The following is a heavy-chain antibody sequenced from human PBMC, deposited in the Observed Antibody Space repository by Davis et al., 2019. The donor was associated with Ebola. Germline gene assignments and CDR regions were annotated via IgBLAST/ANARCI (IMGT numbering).Heavy chain of an antibody. V-gene: IGHV4-61*01. CDR2: IYYSGST. CDR3: ARPYYDATGYFYAWRT. CDR1: GGSVSGGSYY. J-gene: IGHJ5*02. D-gene: IGHD3-22*01. Sequence: PGGSLRLSCTVSGGSVSGGSYYWSWIRQPPGKGLEWIGYIYYSGSTNYNPSLKSRVTISVDTSKNQFSLKLSSVTAADTAVYYCARPYYDATGYFYAWRTWGLGTLVTVSS.